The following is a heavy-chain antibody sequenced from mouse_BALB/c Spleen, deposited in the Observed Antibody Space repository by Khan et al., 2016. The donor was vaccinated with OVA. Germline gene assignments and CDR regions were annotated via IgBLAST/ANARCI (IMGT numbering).Heavy chain of an antibody. J-gene: IGHJ2*01. CDR1: GFTFSSYG. D-gene: IGHD1-1*01. Sequence: EVHLVESGGDLVQPGGSRKLSCAASGFTFSSYGMHWVRQAPEKGLEWVAYISGDSNTIYYADTVKGRFTISSANPRNTLFLQMTSLMSEDTARYYCATSYFCGYYFDYWGRGTTLTVSS. V-gene: IGHV5-17*02. CDR2: ISGDSNTI. CDR3: ATSYFCGYYFDY.